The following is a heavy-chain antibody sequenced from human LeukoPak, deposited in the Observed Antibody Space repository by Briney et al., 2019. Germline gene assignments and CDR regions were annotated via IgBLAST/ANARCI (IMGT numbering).Heavy chain of an antibody. D-gene: IGHD2-2*01. Sequence: GGSLRLSCAASGFTFSNYWIYWVRQVPGKGLVWVSRISPDGKDTSHADSVKGRFTISRDNAKNTLYLQMNSLRAEDTAVYYCAKDHLEYCSSTSCSYYFDYWGQGTLVTVSS. CDR3: AKDHLEYCSSTSCSYYFDY. J-gene: IGHJ4*02. CDR2: ISPDGKDT. CDR1: GFTFSNYW. V-gene: IGHV3-74*01.